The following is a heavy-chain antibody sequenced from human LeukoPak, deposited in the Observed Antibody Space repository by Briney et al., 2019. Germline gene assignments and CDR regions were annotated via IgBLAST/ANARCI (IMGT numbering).Heavy chain of an antibody. CDR1: GDSVSSNSAA. D-gene: IGHD3-22*01. Sequence: SQTLSLTCALSGDSVSSNSAAWNWIRHSPSRGLEWLGRTYYRSKWYNDYAVSVKSRITTNPDTSKNQFSLQLNSVTPEDTAVYYCARVVRITMTRGAFDIWGQGTMVTVSS. CDR3: ARVVRITMTRGAFDI. J-gene: IGHJ3*02. V-gene: IGHV6-1*01. CDR2: TYYRSKWYN.